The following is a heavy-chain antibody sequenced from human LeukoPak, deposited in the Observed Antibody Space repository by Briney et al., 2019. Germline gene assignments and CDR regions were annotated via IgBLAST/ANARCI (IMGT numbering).Heavy chain of an antibody. D-gene: IGHD6-13*01. V-gene: IGHV1-2*02. CDR1: GYTFTGYY. CDR3: TRLRGSSSWYDAFDI. Sequence: ASVKVSCKASGYTFTGYYMHWVRQAPGQGLEWMGWINPNSGGTNYAQKFQGRVTMTRDTSISTAYMELSRLRSDDTAVYYCTRLRGSSSWYDAFDIWGQGTMVTVSS. CDR2: INPNSGGT. J-gene: IGHJ3*02.